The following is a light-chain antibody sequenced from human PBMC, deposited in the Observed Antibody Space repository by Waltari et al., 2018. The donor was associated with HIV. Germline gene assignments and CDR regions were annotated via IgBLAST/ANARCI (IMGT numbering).Light chain of an antibody. V-gene: IGKV3-20*01. CDR3: QQYGSSPYT. CDR1: QSLSSSY. CDR2: GAS. J-gene: IGKJ2*01. Sequence: EIVLTQSPGTLSLSPGDRATLSYRASQSLSSSYLAWYQQKPGQAPRLLIYGASSRATGIPDRFSGSGSGTDFTLTISRLEPEDVAVYYCQQYGSSPYTFGQGTKLEIK.